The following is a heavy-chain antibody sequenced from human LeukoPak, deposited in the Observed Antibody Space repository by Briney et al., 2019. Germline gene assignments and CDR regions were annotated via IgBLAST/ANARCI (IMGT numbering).Heavy chain of an antibody. V-gene: IGHV3-21*01. J-gene: IGHJ4*02. D-gene: IGHD5-24*01. CDR1: GFTFSSYS. CDR3: ARDRGMATVPDY. Sequence: GGSLRLSCAASGFTFSSYSMNWVRQAPGKGLEWVSPISSSSSYIYYADSVKGRFTISRDNAKNSLYLQMNSLRAEDTAVYYCARDRGMATVPDYWGQGTLVTVSS. CDR2: ISSSSSYI.